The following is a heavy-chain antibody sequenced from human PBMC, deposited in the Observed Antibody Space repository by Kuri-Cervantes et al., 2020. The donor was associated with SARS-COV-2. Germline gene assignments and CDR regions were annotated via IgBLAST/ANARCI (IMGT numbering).Heavy chain of an antibody. Sequence: ASVKVSCKASGYTFNNYDINWVRQATGQGLEWMGWMNPDTGNAGYAQKFQGRVTMTRNTSISTAYMELSSLRFEDAAVYYCARDIGDWNPDGFDIWGQGTLVTVSS. D-gene: IGHD1-1*01. CDR2: MNPDTGNA. CDR1: GYTFNNYD. V-gene: IGHV1-8*02. CDR3: ARDIGDWNPDGFDI. J-gene: IGHJ3*02.